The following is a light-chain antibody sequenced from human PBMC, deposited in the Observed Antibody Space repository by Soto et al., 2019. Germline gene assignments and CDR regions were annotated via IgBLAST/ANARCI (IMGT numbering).Light chain of an antibody. V-gene: IGKV1-5*03. J-gene: IGKJ1*01. CDR2: KAS. CDR3: QQYNSYSKT. CDR1: QSISSW. Sequence: DIQTTESPSTLSASVGDRVTITCRASQSISSWLAWYQQKPGKVPKLLIYKASSLESGVPSRFSGSGSGTEFTLTISSLQPDDFAPYYCQQYNSYSKTFGQGSKVDIK.